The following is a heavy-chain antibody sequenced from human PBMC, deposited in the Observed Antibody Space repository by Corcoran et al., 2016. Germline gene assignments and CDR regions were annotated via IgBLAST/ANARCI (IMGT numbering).Heavy chain of an antibody. CDR1: GGSISSSSYY. CDR2: IYYSGST. J-gene: IGHJ4*02. D-gene: IGHD3-22*01. Sequence: QLQLQASGPGLVKPSETLSLTCTVSGGSISSSSYYWGWIRQPPGKGLEWIGSIYYSGSTYYNPSLKSRVTISVDTSKNQFSLKLSSVTAADTAVYYCARDQYYYDSSGYYHTGDYWGQGTLVTVSS. V-gene: IGHV4-39*07. CDR3: ARDQYYYDSSGYYHTGDY.